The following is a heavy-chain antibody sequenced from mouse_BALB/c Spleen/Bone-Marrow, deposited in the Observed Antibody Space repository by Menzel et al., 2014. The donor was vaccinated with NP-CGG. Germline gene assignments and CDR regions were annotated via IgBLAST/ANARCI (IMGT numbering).Heavy chain of an antibody. Sequence: VQLQQSGAELVRPGSSVKISCKASGYAFSNYWMNWVKQRPGQGLEWIGQISPGDGDTNYNGKFKGKATLTADKSSSTAYMQLNSLTSEDSAVYFCARSNYGYDVYFDYWDLGTTLIVSS. J-gene: IGHJ2*01. D-gene: IGHD2-2*01. CDR1: GYAFSNYW. V-gene: IGHV1-80*01. CDR3: ARSNYGYDVYFDY. CDR2: ISPGDGDT.